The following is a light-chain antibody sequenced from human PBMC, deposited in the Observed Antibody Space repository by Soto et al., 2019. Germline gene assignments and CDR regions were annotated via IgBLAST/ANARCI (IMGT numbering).Light chain of an antibody. J-gene: IGKJ1*01. CDR1: RDITDY. Sequence: DIQMTQSPSSLSASVGDRVNITCRASRDITDYLAWYQQKPGQVPKLLIYAASTSQSVVPSRFTASGSGTDFTLTITGLQPEDFATYYCQNYNSAPWTFGQGTKVEF. V-gene: IGKV1-27*01. CDR2: AAS. CDR3: QNYNSAPWT.